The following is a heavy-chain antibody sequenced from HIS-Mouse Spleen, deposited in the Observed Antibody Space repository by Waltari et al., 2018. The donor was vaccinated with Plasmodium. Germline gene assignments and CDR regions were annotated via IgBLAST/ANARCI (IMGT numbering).Heavy chain of an antibody. V-gene: IGHV1-18*01. CDR2: VSPYHGDT. CDR3: AGGSAGDAFGS. J-gene: IGHJ3*02. Sequence: QVQLVQSGAEVKKPGASVKVSCQASGYTFTNYGISWVRQEPGQGLEWMGWVSPYHGDTHYAQKLQGRVTMTTDTTTSTAYMALRSLRSDDTAVEYRAGGSAGDAFGSWRLGTMVTVSS. D-gene: IGHD6-19*01. CDR1: GYTFTNYG.